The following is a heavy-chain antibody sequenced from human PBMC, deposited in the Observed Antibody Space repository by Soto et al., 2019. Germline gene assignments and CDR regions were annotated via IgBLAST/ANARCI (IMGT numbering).Heavy chain of an antibody. CDR1: GFTFSSYA. CDR2: ISYDGSNK. J-gene: IGHJ4*02. D-gene: IGHD3-10*01. Sequence: QVQLVESGGGVVQPGRSLRLSCAASGFTFSSYAMHWVRQAPGKGLEWVAVISYDGSNKYYADSVKGRFTISRDNSKNTLYLRMNSLRAEDTAVYYCARDSLYYGSVFDYWGQGTLVTVSS. CDR3: ARDSLYYGSVFDY. V-gene: IGHV3-30-3*01.